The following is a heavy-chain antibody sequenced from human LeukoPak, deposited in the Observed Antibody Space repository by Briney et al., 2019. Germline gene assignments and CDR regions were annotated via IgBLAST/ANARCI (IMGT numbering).Heavy chain of an antibody. CDR3: ARASASGYCYVSDY. J-gene: IGHJ4*02. D-gene: IGHD3-22*01. CDR1: GGSISSGGYY. CDR2: IYYSGST. Sequence: PSQTLSLTCTVSGGSISSGGYYWSWIRQHPGKGLEWIGYIYYSGSTYYNPSLKSRVTISVDTSKNQFSLKLSSVTAADTAVYYCARASASGYCYVSDYWGQGTLVTVSS. V-gene: IGHV4-31*03.